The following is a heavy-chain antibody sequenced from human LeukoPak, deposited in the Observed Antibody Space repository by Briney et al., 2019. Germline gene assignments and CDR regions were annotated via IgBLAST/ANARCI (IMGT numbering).Heavy chain of an antibody. CDR3: ARSRGGNSGGIVY. V-gene: IGHV4-39*01. CDR1: GGSISSSSYY. D-gene: IGHD4-23*01. Sequence: PSETLSLTCTVSGGSISSSSYYWGWIRQPPGKGLEWIGSIYYSGSTYYNPSLKSRVTISVDTSKNQFSLKLSSVTAADTAVYYCARSRGGNSGGIVYWGQGTLVTVSS. J-gene: IGHJ4*02. CDR2: IYYSGST.